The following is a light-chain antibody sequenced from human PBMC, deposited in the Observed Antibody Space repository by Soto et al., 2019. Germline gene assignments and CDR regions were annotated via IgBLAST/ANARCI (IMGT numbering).Light chain of an antibody. V-gene: IGLV2-23*01. CDR3: CSYAGSKV. CDR2: EGS. J-gene: IGLJ2*01. CDR1: SSDVGSYNL. Sequence: QSALTQPASVSGSPGQSITISCPGTSSDVGSYNLVSWYQQHPGKAPKLMIYEGSKRPSGVSNRFSGSKSGNTASLTISGLHAEDEADYYCCSYAGSKVFGGGTKVTVL.